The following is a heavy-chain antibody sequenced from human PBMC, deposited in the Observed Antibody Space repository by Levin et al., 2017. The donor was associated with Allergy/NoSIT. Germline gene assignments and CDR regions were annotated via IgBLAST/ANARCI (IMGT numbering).Heavy chain of an antibody. V-gene: IGHV3-23*01. J-gene: IGHJ4*02. CDR2: ISGSGGST. D-gene: IGHD2-2*01. Sequence: AGESLKISCAASGFTFSSYAMCWVRQAPGKGLEWVSAISGSGGSTYYADSVKGRFTISRDNSKNTLYLQMNSLRAEDTAVYYCAKWESVPAASDYWGQGTLVTVSS. CDR3: AKWESVPAASDY. CDR1: GFTFSSYA.